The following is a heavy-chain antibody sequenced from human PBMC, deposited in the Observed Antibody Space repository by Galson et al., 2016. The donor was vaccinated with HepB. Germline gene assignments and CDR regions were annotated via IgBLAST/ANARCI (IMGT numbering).Heavy chain of an antibody. Sequence: SETLSLTCSVSGGSVNTETYQWNWVRQPPGKGLEWIGYIYSRGSTDNDPSPNNRVTLSVDKSKNQFSLRLDSVTAADTAVYYWARVRVIPSRPFDSWGQGTLVTVSS. CDR1: GGSVNTETYQ. D-gene: IGHD6-6*01. J-gene: IGHJ4*02. V-gene: IGHV4-61*01. CDR3: ARVRVIPSRPFDS. CDR2: IYSRGST.